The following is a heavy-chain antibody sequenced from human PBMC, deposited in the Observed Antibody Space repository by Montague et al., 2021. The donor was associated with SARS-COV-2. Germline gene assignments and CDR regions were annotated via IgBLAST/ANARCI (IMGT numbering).Heavy chain of an antibody. CDR1: GGSVSSGSYY. CDR2: IYYSGST. J-gene: IGHJ6*02. D-gene: IGHD3-3*01. V-gene: IGHV4-61*01. CDR3: ARDPWRITIVGAVTRYGMDV. Sequence: SETLSLTCTVSGGSVSSGSYYWSWIRQPPGKGLEWIGYIYYSGSTNYNPSLKSRVTISVDTSKNQFSLKLSSVTAADTAAYYCARDPWRITIVGAVTRYGMDVWGQGTTVTVSS.